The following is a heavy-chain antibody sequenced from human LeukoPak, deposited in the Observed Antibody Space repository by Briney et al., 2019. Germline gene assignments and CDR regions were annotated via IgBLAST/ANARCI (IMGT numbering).Heavy chain of an antibody. J-gene: IGHJ5*02. Sequence: GGSLRLSCAASGFTFDDYAMHWVRQAPGKGLEWVSGISWNSGSIGYADSVKGRFTISRDNAKNSLYLQMNSLRAEDTALYYCARAIRVLRYFDWSGPFDPWGQGTLVTVSS. D-gene: IGHD3-9*01. CDR1: GFTFDDYA. CDR3: ARAIRVLRYFDWSGPFDP. CDR2: ISWNSGSI. V-gene: IGHV3-9*01.